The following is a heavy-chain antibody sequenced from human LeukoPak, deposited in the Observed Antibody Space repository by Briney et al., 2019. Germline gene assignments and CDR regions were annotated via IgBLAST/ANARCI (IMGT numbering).Heavy chain of an antibody. CDR2: ISSTSAYI. D-gene: IGHD2-2*01. J-gene: IGHJ4*02. CDR1: GFALKSYS. V-gene: IGHV3-21*01. Sequence: GGSLRLSCAGSGFALKSYSLSWVRQAPGKGLEWVSSISSTSAYIYYADSVKGRFTISRDNVDNVVYLQMNSLGAEDTAVYYCAKLRYQLPGDYWGQGTLVTVSS. CDR3: AKLRYQLPGDY.